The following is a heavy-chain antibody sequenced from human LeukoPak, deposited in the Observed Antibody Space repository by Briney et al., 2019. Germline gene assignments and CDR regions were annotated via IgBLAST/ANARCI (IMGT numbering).Heavy chain of an antibody. Sequence: GGSLRLSCAASGFTFSSYAMYWVRQAPGKGLEYVSAISSNGDSTYYGNTVRGRFTISRDNSKNTLYLHVGNLRAEDMAVYYCARVRVTAGSYLDTWGQGTLVTVSS. CDR2: ISSNGDST. D-gene: IGHD6-13*01. V-gene: IGHV3-64*01. CDR1: GFTFSSYA. CDR3: ARVRVTAGSYLDT. J-gene: IGHJ5*02.